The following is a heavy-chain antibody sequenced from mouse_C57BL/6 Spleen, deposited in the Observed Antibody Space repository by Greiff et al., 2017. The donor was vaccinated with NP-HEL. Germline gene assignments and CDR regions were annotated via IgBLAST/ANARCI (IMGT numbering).Heavy chain of an antibody. Sequence: EVMLVESGGGLVQPGGSLSLSCAASGFTFTDYYMSWVRQPPGKALEWLGFIRNKANGYTTEYSASVKGRFTISRDNSQSILYLQRNALRAEDSATYYCARSHSYGRYAMDYWGQGTSVTVSS. CDR3: ARSHSYGRYAMDY. CDR2: IRNKANGYTT. V-gene: IGHV7-3*01. D-gene: IGHD1-1*02. J-gene: IGHJ4*01. CDR1: GFTFTDYY.